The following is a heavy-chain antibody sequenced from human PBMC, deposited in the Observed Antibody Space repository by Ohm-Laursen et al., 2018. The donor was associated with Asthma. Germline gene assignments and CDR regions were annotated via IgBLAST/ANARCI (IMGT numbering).Heavy chain of an antibody. CDR1: GGSISSYY. J-gene: IGHJ4*02. V-gene: IGHV4-59*12. CDR3: ARATFYYESTGYYYFDH. D-gene: IGHD3-22*01. Sequence: GTLSLTCTVSGGSISSYYWSWIRQPPGKGLEWIGYIYYSGSTIYNPSLESRLTISVDTSKNQFSLKLTSVTAADTALYYCARATFYYESTGYYYFDHWGQGTLVTVSS. CDR2: IYYSGST.